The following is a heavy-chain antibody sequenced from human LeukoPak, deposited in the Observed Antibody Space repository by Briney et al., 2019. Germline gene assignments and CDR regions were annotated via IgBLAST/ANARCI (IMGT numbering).Heavy chain of an antibody. CDR2: IETSGYT. Sequence: PSETLSLTCTVSGDSISTYYWSWIRQPAGKGLEWIGHIETSGYTNYNPSLKSRVTLSVDSSQDQFSLSVSPVTAADTVVYYCARESAVVGATISYWGQGTLVTVSS. J-gene: IGHJ4*02. V-gene: IGHV4-4*07. CDR1: GDSISTYY. CDR3: ARESAVVGATISY. D-gene: IGHD1-26*01.